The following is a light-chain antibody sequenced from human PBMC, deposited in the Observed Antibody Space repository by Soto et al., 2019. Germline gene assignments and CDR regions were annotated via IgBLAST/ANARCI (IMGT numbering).Light chain of an antibody. Sequence: QSVLTQPASVSGSPGQSITLSCTGTSSDIGRYKFVSWFQQHPGKAPKLMIFEGTNRPSGVSNRFSGSKSGNTASLTISGVQAEDEAIYFCSSSTNTSTLVIFGGGTKVTVL. V-gene: IGLV2-14*01. CDR2: EGT. CDR3: SSSTNTSTLVI. CDR1: SSDIGRYKF. J-gene: IGLJ2*01.